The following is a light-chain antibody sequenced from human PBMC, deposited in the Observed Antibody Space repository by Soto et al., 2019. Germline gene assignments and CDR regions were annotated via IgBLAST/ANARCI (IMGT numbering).Light chain of an antibody. CDR3: QQLDSYPLT. V-gene: IGKV1-9*01. Sequence: IQLTQSPSSLSASVGDRVTITCRASQGISSYLAWYQQKPGKAPKLLIYAASTLQSGVPSRFSGSGSGTDFPLTSSRLQPEDVANYYCQQLDSYPLTFGGGTKVEIK. CDR1: QGISSY. J-gene: IGKJ4*01. CDR2: AAS.